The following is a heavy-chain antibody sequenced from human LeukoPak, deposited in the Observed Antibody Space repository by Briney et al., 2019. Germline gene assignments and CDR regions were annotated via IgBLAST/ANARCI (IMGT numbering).Heavy chain of an antibody. CDR1: GASISSYY. Sequence: SETLSLTCTVSGASISSYYWSWIRQPPGKGLEWIGHISYSGTSNYNPSLKSRVTMSIDTSKNLFSLKLSSVTAADTAVYYCARHRIPAALASAFDYWGQGTLVTVSS. CDR3: ARHRIPAALASAFDY. J-gene: IGHJ4*02. V-gene: IGHV4-59*08. D-gene: IGHD2-2*01. CDR2: ISYSGTS.